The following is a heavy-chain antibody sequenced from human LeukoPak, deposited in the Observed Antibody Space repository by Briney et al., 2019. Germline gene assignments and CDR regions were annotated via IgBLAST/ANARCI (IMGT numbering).Heavy chain of an antibody. V-gene: IGHV3-7*01. Sequence: GGSLRLSCAASGFIFSDYGMTWGRRAPGTGLEGVANITQDGSEKYYVDSVKGRFTISRDNARKSLYLQMNRLRAEDTAVYYCAREYSSGHYSHAWGQGTLVTVSS. CDR1: GFIFSDYG. CDR3: AREYSSGHYSHA. J-gene: IGHJ5*01. CDR2: ITQDGSEK. D-gene: IGHD3-22*01.